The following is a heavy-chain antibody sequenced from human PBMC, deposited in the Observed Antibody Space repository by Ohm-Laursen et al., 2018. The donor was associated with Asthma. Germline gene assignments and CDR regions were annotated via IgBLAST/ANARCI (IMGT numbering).Heavy chain of an antibody. J-gene: IGHJ5*02. V-gene: IGHV4-61*01. D-gene: IGHD2/OR15-2a*01. CDR1: GDSVSSGTHY. Sequence: GTLSLTCTVSGDSVSSGTHYWSWIRQPPGKGLEWIGYVSYSGSTNYNPSLKSRVTISADTSKNQFSLSLNSASAADTAVYYCARGVVSRTTPNWFDPWGQGTLVTVSS. CDR2: VSYSGST. CDR3: ARGVVSRTTPNWFDP.